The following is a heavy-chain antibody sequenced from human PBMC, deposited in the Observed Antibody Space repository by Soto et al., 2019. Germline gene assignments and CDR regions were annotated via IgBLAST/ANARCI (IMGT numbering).Heavy chain of an antibody. D-gene: IGHD5-18*01. CDR3: ANRGYSYGFVIY. J-gene: IGHJ4*02. CDR1: GGTFSSYT. Sequence: QVQLVQSGAEVKKPGSSVKVSCKASGGTFSSYTFSWVRQAPGQGLEWMGRIIPMLGIANYAQKFQGRVTITADKSTSTACMELSSLRSEDTAVYYCANRGYSYGFVIYWGQGTLVTVSS. V-gene: IGHV1-69*02. CDR2: IIPMLGIA.